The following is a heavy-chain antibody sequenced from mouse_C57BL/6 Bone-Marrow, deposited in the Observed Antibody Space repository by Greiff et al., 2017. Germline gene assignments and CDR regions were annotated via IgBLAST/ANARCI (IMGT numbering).Heavy chain of an antibody. CDR2: IDPENGDT. V-gene: IGHV14-4*01. D-gene: IGHD1-1*01. J-gene: IGHJ4*01. CDR3: TTTVVATDYYAMDY. CDR1: GFNIKDDY. Sequence: VQLQQSGAELVRPGASVKLSCTASGFNIKDDYMHWVKQRPEQGLEWIGWIDPENGDTEYASKFQGKATITADTSSNQAYLQLSSLTSEDTAVYYCTTTVVATDYYAMDYWGQGTSVTVSS.